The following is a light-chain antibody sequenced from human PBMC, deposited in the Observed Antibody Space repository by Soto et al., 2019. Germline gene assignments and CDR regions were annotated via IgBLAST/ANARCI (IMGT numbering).Light chain of an antibody. CDR2: MHN. V-gene: IGLV1-47*01. Sequence: QSVLTQPPSASGPPGQRGNISCSGSSSNIGSNYVYWYRQFPGTAPKLLIQMHNQRPSGVPARFSGSKSGTSASLAISGLRSEDEADYYCGGWDDSLGGPVFGGGTTLTVL. J-gene: IGLJ2*01. CDR3: GGWDDSLGGPV. CDR1: SSNIGSNY.